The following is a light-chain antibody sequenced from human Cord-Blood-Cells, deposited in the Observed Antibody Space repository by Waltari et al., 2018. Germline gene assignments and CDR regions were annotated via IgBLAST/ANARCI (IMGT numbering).Light chain of an antibody. Sequence: QSALTQPASVSGSPGQSITISCTGTSSDVGGYNYVSWYQQHPGKAPKLMIYDVSTRPSGVSNRFSGSKSGNTASLTISGLQAEDEADYYGSSYTSSSTLKVFGGGTKLTVL. CDR2: DVS. V-gene: IGLV2-14*01. J-gene: IGLJ2*01. CDR1: SSDVGGYNY. CDR3: SSYTSSSTLKV.